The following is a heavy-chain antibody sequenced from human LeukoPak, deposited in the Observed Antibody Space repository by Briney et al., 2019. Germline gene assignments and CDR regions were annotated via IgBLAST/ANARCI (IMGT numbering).Heavy chain of an antibody. CDR2: ISGSGGST. CDR3: ARDSYSSTNWFDP. J-gene: IGHJ5*02. V-gene: IGHV3-23*01. D-gene: IGHD6-13*01. CDR1: GFTFSSYG. Sequence: GGTLRLSCAASGFTFSSYGMSWVRQAPGKGLEWVSAISGSGGSTYYADSVKGRFTISRDNAKNSLYLQMNSLRAEDTAVYYCARDSYSSTNWFDPWGQGTLVTVSS.